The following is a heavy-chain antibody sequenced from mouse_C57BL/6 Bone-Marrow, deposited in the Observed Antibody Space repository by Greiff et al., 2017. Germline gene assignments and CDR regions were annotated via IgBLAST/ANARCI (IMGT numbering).Heavy chain of an antibody. V-gene: IGHV1-53*01. CDR2: INPSNGGT. CDR3: ARGAYYGYDPYYFDY. CDR1: GYTFTSYW. D-gene: IGHD2-2*01. J-gene: IGHJ2*01. Sequence: QVQLQQPGTELVKPGASVKLSCKASGYTFTSYWMHWVKQRPGQGLEWIGNINPSNGGTNYNEKFKGKATLTADKSSSTAYMELRSLTSEDSAVYFCARGAYYGYDPYYFDYWGQGTTLTVSS.